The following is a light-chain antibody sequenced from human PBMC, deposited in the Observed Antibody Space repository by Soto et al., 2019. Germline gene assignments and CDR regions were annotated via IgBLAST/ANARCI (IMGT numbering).Light chain of an antibody. V-gene: IGKV3D-20*02. CDR1: QSVSSSY. Sequence: EIVLTQSPGNLSLSPGERATLSCRASQSVSSSYLAWYQQKPGQAPRLLIYGVYTRAPGIPARFSGSGSGTDFTLTISSLEPEDFAVYYCQQRSNWPPWTFGQGTKVDI. CDR2: GVY. CDR3: QQRSNWPPWT. J-gene: IGKJ1*01.